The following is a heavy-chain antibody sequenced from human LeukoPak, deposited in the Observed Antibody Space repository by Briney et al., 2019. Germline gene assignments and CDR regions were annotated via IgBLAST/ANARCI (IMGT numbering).Heavy chain of an antibody. V-gene: IGHV4-30-2*01. CDR2: IYHSGST. CDR1: GGSISSGGYS. CDR3: ARVHGDYFDY. D-gene: IGHD3-16*01. J-gene: IGHJ4*02. Sequence: SQTLSLTCAVSGGSISSGGYSWSWIRQPPGKGLEWIGYIYHSGSTYYNPPLKSRVTISVDRSKNQFSLKLSSVTAADTAVYYCARVHGDYFDYWGQGTLVTVSS.